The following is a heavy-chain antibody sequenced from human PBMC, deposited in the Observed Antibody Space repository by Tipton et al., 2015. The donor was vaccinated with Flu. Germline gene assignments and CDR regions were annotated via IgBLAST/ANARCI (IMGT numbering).Heavy chain of an antibody. Sequence: TLSLTCTVSGGSISSSRYYWGWIRQPPGKGLEWIGSIYHSGTAYYNPSLKSRVTIAVDTSKNQISLKLSSVTAADTAVYYCAGYPEGNYHWFGPWGQGALVTVAT. CDR1: GGSISSSRYY. D-gene: IGHD4-11*01. CDR2: IYHSGTA. V-gene: IGHV4-39*07. CDR3: AGYPEGNYHWFGP. J-gene: IGHJ5*02.